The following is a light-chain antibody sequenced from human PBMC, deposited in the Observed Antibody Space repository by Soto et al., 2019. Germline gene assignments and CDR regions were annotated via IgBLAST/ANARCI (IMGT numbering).Light chain of an antibody. CDR2: SDD. CDR3: AAWDDSLNGPV. Sequence: QAVVTQPPSASGTPGQRVTISCSGSNSNIGSYSVNWYRHLPGTAPKLLVFSDDQRPSGVPDRFPGSKSGPSASLAISGLQSEDEADYYCAAWDDSLNGPVFGGGTKLTVL. CDR1: NSNIGSYS. V-gene: IGLV1-44*01. J-gene: IGLJ2*01.